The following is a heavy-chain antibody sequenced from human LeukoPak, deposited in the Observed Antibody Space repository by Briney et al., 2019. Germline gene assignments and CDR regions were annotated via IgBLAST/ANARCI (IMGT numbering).Heavy chain of an antibody. CDR1: GFTFSSYA. J-gene: IGHJ4*02. CDR2: ISYDGSNK. V-gene: IGHV3-30-3*01. D-gene: IGHD3-10*01. Sequence: GGSLRLSCAASGFTFSSYAMHWVRQAPGKGLEWVAVISYDGSNKYYADSVKGRFTISRDNSKNTLYLQMNSLRAEDTAVYYCARSRSPITMVRGVISSVWGQGTLVTVS. CDR3: ARSRSPITMVRGVISSV.